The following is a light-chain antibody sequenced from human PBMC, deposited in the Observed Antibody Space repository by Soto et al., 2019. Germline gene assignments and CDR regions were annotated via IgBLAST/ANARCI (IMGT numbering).Light chain of an antibody. CDR2: AAS. V-gene: IGKV1D-16*01. Sequence: DIEMTQSPSSLFASVGDRVTITCRASHNVDNWVAWYQQKPEKAPKSLIYAASSLHSGVPLRFRGSGSGALFPLPISNLQPENFAPYYSQQYVSYPRTFGQGPKVEIK. CDR1: HNVDNW. J-gene: IGKJ1*01. CDR3: QQYVSYPRT.